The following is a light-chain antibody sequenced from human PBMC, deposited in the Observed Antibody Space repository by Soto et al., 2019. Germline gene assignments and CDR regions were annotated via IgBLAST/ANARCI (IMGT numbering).Light chain of an antibody. J-gene: IGLJ1*01. CDR2: DVS. CDR3: TSFTSSSTLYV. CDR1: GSDVGAYNY. V-gene: IGLV2-14*01. Sequence: SALTQPASVSGSPGQSITISCTGTGSDVGAYNYVSWYQQHPDKAPKLMIYDVSDRPSGVSNRFSGSKSGNTASLTISGLQAEDEADYYCTSFTSSSTLYVFGAGTKVTVL.